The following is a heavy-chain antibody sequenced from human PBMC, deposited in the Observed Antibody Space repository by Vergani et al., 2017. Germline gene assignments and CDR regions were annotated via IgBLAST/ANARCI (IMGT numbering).Heavy chain of an antibody. CDR1: GDSVSSNSAA. V-gene: IGHV6-1*01. D-gene: IGHD3-22*01. J-gene: IGHJ4*02. Sequence: QVQLQQSGPGLVKPSQTLSLTCAISGDSVSSNSAAWNWIRQSPSRGLEWLGRTYYRSKWYNDYAVSVKSRITINPDTSKNQFSLQLNSVTPEDTAVYYCARDPRNYYDSSGYRGFFDYWGQGTLVTVSS. CDR3: ARDPRNYYDSSGYRGFFDY. CDR2: TYYRSKWYN.